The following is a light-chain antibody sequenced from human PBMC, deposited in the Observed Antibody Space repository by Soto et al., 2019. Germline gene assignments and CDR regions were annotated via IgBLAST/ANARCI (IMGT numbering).Light chain of an antibody. Sequence: EIVLRQSPGTLSLSPGERATLFCRASQSVSSNYLAWYQQKPGQAPRLLMYGASSRATSTPDRFSGRGSGTDFTLTINRLEPEDFAVYYCQAYGSSPVTFGGGTKVEIK. V-gene: IGKV3-20*01. CDR1: QSVSSNY. CDR3: QAYGSSPVT. CDR2: GAS. J-gene: IGKJ4*01.